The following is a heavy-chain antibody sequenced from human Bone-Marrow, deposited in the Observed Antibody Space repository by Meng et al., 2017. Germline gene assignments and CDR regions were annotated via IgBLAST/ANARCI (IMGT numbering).Heavy chain of an antibody. CDR3: ARDYGGNSGRFDP. Sequence: VQLGQAGADVKKPGASVGVTCKASGYIFTNYDLHWVRQAAGQGPEWMGWLNPRTGNTGYAQKFQGRVTLTRDTSRSTAYMELSSLTSDDTAIYYCARDYGGNSGRFDPWGQGTLVTVSS. J-gene: IGHJ5*02. CDR2: LNPRTGNT. D-gene: IGHD4-23*01. CDR1: GYIFTNYD. V-gene: IGHV1-8*01.